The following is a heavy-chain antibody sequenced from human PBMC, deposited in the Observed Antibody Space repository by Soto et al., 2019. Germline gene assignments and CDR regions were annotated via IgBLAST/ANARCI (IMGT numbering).Heavy chain of an antibody. J-gene: IGHJ4*02. CDR3: ARHGSAWDY. CDR1: GYTFTSYD. D-gene: IGHD6-19*01. Sequence: ASVKVSCKASGYTFTSYDINWVRQATGQGLEWMGWMNPNNGNTEYSQKFQGRVTITRDTSASTAYMELSSLRSEDTAVYYCARHGSAWDYWGQGTLVTVSS. CDR2: MNPNNGNT. V-gene: IGHV1-8*01.